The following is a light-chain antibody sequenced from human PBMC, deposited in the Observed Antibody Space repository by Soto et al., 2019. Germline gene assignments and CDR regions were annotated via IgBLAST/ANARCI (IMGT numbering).Light chain of an antibody. Sequence: EIVLTQSPATLSLSPGERATLSCRASQSVSSYLAWYQQKPGQAPRLLIYDASNRATGIPARFSGSGSGTDFTLTISSLETEDFSVYYYQQRSNWPWTFGQGTKVEIK. J-gene: IGKJ1*01. CDR3: QQRSNWPWT. V-gene: IGKV3-11*01. CDR1: QSVSSY. CDR2: DAS.